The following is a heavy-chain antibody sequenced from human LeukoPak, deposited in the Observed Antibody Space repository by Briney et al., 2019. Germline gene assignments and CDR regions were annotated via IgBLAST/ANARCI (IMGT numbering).Heavy chain of an antibody. CDR1: GFPLSSHA. V-gene: IGHV3-30*18. D-gene: IGHD1-26*01. Sequence: GGSLRLSCAASGFPLSSHAMSWVRQAPGKGLEWVAVISYDGSNKYYADSVKGRFTISRDNFKNTLYLQMNSLRAEDTAVYYCAKICLVGANDAYNWFDPWGQGTLVTVSS. CDR3: AKICLVGANDAYNWFDP. CDR2: ISYDGSNK. J-gene: IGHJ5*02.